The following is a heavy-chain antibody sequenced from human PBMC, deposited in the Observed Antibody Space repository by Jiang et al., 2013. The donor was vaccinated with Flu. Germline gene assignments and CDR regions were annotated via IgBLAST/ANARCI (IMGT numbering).Heavy chain of an antibody. Sequence: SYSMNWVRQAPGKGLEWVSSISSSSSYIYYADSVKGRFTISRDNAKNSLYLQMNSLRAEDTAVYYCARARVDAFDIWGQGTMVTVSS. CDR1: SYS. CDR3: ARARVDAFDI. V-gene: IGHV3-21*01. J-gene: IGHJ3*02. CDR2: ISSSSSYI. D-gene: IGHD3-10*01.